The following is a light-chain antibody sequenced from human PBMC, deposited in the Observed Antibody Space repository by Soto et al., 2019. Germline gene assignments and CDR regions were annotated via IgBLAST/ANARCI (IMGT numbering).Light chain of an antibody. V-gene: IGLV1-51*01. CDR2: DNN. CDR1: SSNIGSNY. Sequence: QSVLTQPPSASGTPGQRVTISCSGSSSNIGSNYVYWYQQLPGTAPKLVTYDNNRRPSGIPDRFSGSKSGSSATLAIIGLQTGDEADYYCETWDTSLSAYVFGTGTRSPS. J-gene: IGLJ1*01. CDR3: ETWDTSLSAYV.